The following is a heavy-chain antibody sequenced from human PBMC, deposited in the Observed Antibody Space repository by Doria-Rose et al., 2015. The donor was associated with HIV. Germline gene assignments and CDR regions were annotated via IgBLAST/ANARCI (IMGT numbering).Heavy chain of an antibody. D-gene: IGHD2-21*02. CDR1: SSITNYY. CDR2: IYYSGNT. J-gene: IGHJ3*02. CDR3: ARYRYCGVDCYDAFDI. Sequence: SSITNYYWGWIRQPPGKGLEWIGYIYYSGNTNYNPSLKSRVTISVDGSKNQFSLKLSSVTAADTAVYYCARYRYCGVDCYDAFDIWGQGTVVIVAS. V-gene: IGHV4-59*12.